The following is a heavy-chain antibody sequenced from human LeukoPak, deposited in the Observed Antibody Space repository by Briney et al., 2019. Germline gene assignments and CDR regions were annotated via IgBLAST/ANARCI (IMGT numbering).Heavy chain of an antibody. CDR1: GFTFDNYG. Sequence: GGSLRLSCAASGFTFDNYGINWVRQAPGKGLEWVSSISSSSSYIYYADSVKGRFTISRDNAKNSLYLQMNSLRAEDTAVYYCARISDTPTYYYDSSGLRGGFDYWGQGTLVTVSS. V-gene: IGHV3-21*01. CDR2: ISSSSSYI. J-gene: IGHJ4*02. CDR3: ARISDTPTYYYDSSGLRGGFDY. D-gene: IGHD3-22*01.